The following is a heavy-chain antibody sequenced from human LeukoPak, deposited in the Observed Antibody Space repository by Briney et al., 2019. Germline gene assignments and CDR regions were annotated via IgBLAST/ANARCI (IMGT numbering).Heavy chain of an antibody. CDR3: AKDKIWGEDYFDY. CDR1: GFTFSSYS. Sequence: KAGGSLRLSCAASGFTFSSYSMNWVRQAPGKGLEWVSSISSSSSYIYYADSMKGRFTISRDNAKNSLYLQMNSLRAEDTAVYYCAKDKIWGEDYFDYWGQGTLVTVSS. V-gene: IGHV3-21*01. J-gene: IGHJ4*02. D-gene: IGHD3-16*01. CDR2: ISSSSSYI.